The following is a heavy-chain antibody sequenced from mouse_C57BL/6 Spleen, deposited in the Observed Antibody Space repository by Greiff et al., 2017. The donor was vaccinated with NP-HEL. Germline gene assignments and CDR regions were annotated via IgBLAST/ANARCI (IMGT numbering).Heavy chain of an antibody. CDR1: GYAFSSSW. CDR3: ARSTVVVDY. V-gene: IGHV1-82*01. Sequence: QVQLQQSGPELVKPGASVKISCKASGYAFSSSWMNWVKQRPGKGLEWIGRIYPGDGDTNYNGKFKGKATLTADKSSSTAYMQLSSLTSEDSAVYFCARSTVVVDYWGQGTTLTVSS. J-gene: IGHJ2*01. D-gene: IGHD1-1*01. CDR2: IYPGDGDT.